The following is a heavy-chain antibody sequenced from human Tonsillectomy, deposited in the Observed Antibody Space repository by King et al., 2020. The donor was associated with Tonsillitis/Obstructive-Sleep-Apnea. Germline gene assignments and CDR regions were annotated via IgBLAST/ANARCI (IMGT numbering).Heavy chain of an antibody. CDR3: STLRCSRATCYSHFYYYGMDV. J-gene: IGHJ6*02. CDR2: ISGSGGST. D-gene: IGHD2-15*01. V-gene: IGHV3-23*04. CDR1: GFTFSSYA. Sequence: VQLVESGGGLVQPGGSLRLSCAASGFTFSSYAMSWVRQAPGKGLEWVSAISGSGGSTYYADSVKGPFTIPRDNSKNTMYLQMNSLRAADTAVFYCSTLRCSRATCYSHFYYYGMDVWAKGPRSPPP.